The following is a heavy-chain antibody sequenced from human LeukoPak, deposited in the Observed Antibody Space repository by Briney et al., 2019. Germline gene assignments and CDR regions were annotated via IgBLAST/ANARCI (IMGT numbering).Heavy chain of an antibody. CDR1: GASITTYC. J-gene: IGHJ4*02. CDR3: ARDLGNVGWLIDY. V-gene: IGHV4-4*07. Sequence: PSETLSLTCSVSGASITTYCWSWIRQSAGKGLEWIGRIHKSGSPHYNPSLTGRVTMSLDTSKNQFSLKLTSVTAADTAVCYCARDLGNVGWLIDYWGQGTRVTVSS. D-gene: IGHD6-19*01. CDR2: IHKSGSP.